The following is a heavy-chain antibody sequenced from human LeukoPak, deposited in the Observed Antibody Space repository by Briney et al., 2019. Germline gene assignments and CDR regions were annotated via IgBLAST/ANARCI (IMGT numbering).Heavy chain of an antibody. CDR2: ISSNGGST. D-gene: IGHD4-17*01. V-gene: IGHV3-64D*06. CDR1: AFTVNNKA. J-gene: IGHJ4*02. CDR3: VKPDYGDYYFDY. Sequence: VSLRLSGSASAFTVNNKAMHWVRQAPTKGMEYISAISSNGGSTYYADSVKGRFTISRDNSKSTLYLQMSSLRAEDTAVYYCVKPDYGDYYFDYWGQGTLVTVSS.